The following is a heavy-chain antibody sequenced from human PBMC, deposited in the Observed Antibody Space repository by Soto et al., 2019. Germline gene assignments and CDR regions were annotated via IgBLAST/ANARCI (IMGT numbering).Heavy chain of an antibody. Sequence: GGSVKVCFKACGFSFIDYSILWVRQAPGQSLEWLGWINAGNGNTKYSHKFHDRVTITSDTSATTTYMELRSLRSEDTAVFYCARSATKTWLPDFWGQGTMVTVSS. V-gene: IGHV1-3*01. D-gene: IGHD5-12*01. CDR3: ARSATKTWLPDF. J-gene: IGHJ1*01. CDR1: GFSFIDYS. CDR2: INAGNGNT.